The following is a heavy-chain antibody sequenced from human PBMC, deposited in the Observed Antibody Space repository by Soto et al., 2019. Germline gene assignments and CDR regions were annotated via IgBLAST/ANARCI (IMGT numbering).Heavy chain of an antibody. J-gene: IGHJ5*02. V-gene: IGHV4-39*01. Sequence: SETLSLTCTVSGGSISSDSHHWDWIRQPPGKGPEWIGSIFFTGRTYYNPSLKSRVTISVDTSKNQFSLAMNYVTAADRAVYFCARLTGMTTAITNRGYDPWGKGTLVTVSS. CDR2: IFFTGRT. CDR1: GGSISSDSHH. D-gene: IGHD4-17*01. CDR3: ARLTGMTTAITNRGYDP.